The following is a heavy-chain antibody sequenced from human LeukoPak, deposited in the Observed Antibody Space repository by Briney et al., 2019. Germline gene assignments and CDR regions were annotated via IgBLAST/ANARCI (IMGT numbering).Heavy chain of an antibody. D-gene: IGHD6-19*01. J-gene: IGHJ4*02. CDR2: IIPIFGTA. CDR1: GGTFSSYA. CDR3: ARRNDSSGIDYFDY. V-gene: IGHV1-69*01. Sequence: SVKVSCKASGGTFSSYAISWVRQAPGQGLEWMGGIIPIFGTANDAQKFQGRVTITADESTSTAYMELSSLRSEDTAVYYCARRNDSSGIDYFDYWGQGTLVTVSS.